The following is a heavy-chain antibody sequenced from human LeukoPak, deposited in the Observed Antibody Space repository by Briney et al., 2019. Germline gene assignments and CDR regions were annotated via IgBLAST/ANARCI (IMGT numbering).Heavy chain of an antibody. Sequence: SETLSLTCTVSGGSISSYYWSWIRQPPGKGLEWIGYISYSGSTNYNPSLKSRVTISVDTSKNQFSLKLRSVTAADTAVYYCTRHGSDYSFDYWGQGTLVTVSS. CDR1: GGSISSYY. V-gene: IGHV4-59*08. CDR3: TRHGSDYSFDY. J-gene: IGHJ4*02. D-gene: IGHD3-22*01. CDR2: ISYSGST.